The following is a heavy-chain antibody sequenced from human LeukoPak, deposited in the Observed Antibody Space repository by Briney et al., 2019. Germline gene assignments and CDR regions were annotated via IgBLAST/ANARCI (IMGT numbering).Heavy chain of an antibody. J-gene: IGHJ3*01. V-gene: IGHV3-48*02. Sequence: PGGPLRLLCAASGLNFSSYSMNWVRQAPGKGLQWVSYFSANSSTIYYADSVKGRFPISRDNAENSPYLQMNSLRDEDTAVYFCARDRSYGGYWPDAFDFWGQGTMVTVSS. D-gene: IGHD4-23*01. CDR3: ARDRSYGGYWPDAFDF. CDR1: GLNFSSYS. CDR2: FSANSSTI.